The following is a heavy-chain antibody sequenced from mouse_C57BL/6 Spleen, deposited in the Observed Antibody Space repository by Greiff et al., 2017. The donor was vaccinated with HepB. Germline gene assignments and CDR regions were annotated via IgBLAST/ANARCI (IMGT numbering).Heavy chain of an antibody. J-gene: IGHJ4*01. CDR1: GFSLSTSGMG. CDR2: IYWDDDK. CDR3: ARMRDAMDY. V-gene: IGHV8-12*01. Sequence: QVTLKVSGPGLLQSSQSLSLTCSSSGFSLSTSGMGVSWIRQPSGMGLEWLAHIYWDDDKRYNPSLKSRLTISKDTSRNQVFRKITSVDTADTATCYCARMRDAMDYWGQGTSVTVSS.